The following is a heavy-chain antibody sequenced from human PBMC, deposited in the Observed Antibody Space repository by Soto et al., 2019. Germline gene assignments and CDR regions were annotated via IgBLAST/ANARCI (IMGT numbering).Heavy chain of an antibody. CDR3: AASMGSSSRYWFDP. CDR1: GGSFSGYY. Sequence: SETLSLTCAVYGGSFSGYYWSWIRQPPGKGLEWIGEINHSGSTNYNASLKSRVTISVDTSKNQFSLKLSSVTAADTAVYYCAASMGSSSRYWFDPWGQGTLVTVSS. J-gene: IGHJ5*02. D-gene: IGHD6-6*01. CDR2: INHSGST. V-gene: IGHV4-34*01.